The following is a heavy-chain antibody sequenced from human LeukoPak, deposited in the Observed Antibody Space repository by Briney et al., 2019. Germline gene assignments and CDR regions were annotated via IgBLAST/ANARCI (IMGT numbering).Heavy chain of an antibody. J-gene: IGHJ4*02. CDR1: GFTLSSYT. CDR2: ITGSGAST. CDR3: AKGLKY. V-gene: IGHV3-23*01. Sequence: GGSLRLSCAASGFTLSSYTYTMSWVRQAPGKGLEWVTGITGSGASTYYAVSVKGRFTISRDNSKNTLYLHMNSLTVEDTAIYYCAKGLKYGGQGTLVTVSS. D-gene: IGHD2/OR15-2a*01.